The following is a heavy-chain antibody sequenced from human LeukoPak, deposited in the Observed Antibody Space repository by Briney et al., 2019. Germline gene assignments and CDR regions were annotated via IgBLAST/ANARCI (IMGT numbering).Heavy chain of an antibody. D-gene: IGHD7-27*01. Sequence: PGGSLRLSCAASGFTFSSYAMRWVRQAPGKGLEWVAVISYDGSNKYYADSVKGRFTISRDNSKNTLYLQMNSLRAEDTAVYYCARETGDSNFDYWGQGTLVTVSS. CDR3: ARETGDSNFDY. J-gene: IGHJ4*02. V-gene: IGHV3-30-3*01. CDR1: GFTFSSYA. CDR2: ISYDGSNK.